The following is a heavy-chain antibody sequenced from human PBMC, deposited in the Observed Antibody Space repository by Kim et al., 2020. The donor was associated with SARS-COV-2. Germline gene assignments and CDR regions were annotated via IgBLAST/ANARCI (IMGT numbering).Heavy chain of an antibody. CDR3: ARERLQPRNIDY. J-gene: IGHJ4*02. D-gene: IGHD3-16*01. V-gene: IGHV4-31*02. Sequence: YYNPSLKSRVTISVDTSKNQFSLKLSSVTAADTAVYYCARERLQPRNIDYWGQGTLVTVSS.